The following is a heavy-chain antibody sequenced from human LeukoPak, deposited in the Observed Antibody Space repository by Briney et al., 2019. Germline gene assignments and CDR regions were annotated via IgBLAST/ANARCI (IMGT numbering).Heavy chain of an antibody. CDR1: GGSISSSSYY. D-gene: IGHD5-24*01. Sequence: SETLSLTCTVSGGSISSSSYYWGWIRQPPGKGLEWIGSIYYSGSTYYNPSLKSRVTISVDTSKNQFSLKLSSVTAADTAVYYCARQVEMATTIYGSFDYWGQGTLVTVSS. CDR2: IYYSGST. J-gene: IGHJ4*02. V-gene: IGHV4-39*01. CDR3: ARQVEMATTIYGSFDY.